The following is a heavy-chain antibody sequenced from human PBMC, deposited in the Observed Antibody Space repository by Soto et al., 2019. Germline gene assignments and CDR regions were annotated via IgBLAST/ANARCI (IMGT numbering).Heavy chain of an antibody. CDR1: GGSISSSSYY. D-gene: IGHD6-19*01. J-gene: IGHJ3*02. CDR3: ASHSSGWYGRGNAFDI. CDR2: IYYSGST. Sequence: QLQLQESGPGLVKPSETLSLTCTVSGGSISSSSYYWGWIRQPPGKGLEWIGSIYYSGSTYYNPSLKSRVTRSVDTSKNQFSLKLSSVTAADTAVYYCASHSSGWYGRGNAFDIWGQGTMVTVSS. V-gene: IGHV4-39*01.